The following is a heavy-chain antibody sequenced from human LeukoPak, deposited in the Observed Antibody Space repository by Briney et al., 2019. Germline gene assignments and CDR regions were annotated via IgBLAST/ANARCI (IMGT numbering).Heavy chain of an antibody. D-gene: IGHD3-22*01. Sequence: GGSLRLSCAASGFTFSNYWMSWVRQAPGKGLEWVANIKQDGSEKYYVDSVKGRFTISRDNAKNSLYLQMNSLRAEDTAVYYCARLFLYDSSYFDYWGQGTLVTVSS. CDR3: ARLFLYDSSYFDY. V-gene: IGHV3-7*01. J-gene: IGHJ4*02. CDR2: IKQDGSEK. CDR1: GFTFSNYW.